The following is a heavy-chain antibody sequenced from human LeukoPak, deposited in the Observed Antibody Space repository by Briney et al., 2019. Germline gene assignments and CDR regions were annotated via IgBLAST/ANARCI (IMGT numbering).Heavy chain of an antibody. CDR1: GFTFSSYS. CDR3: ARARSYFDY. V-gene: IGHV3-21*01. CDR2: ISSSSSYI. Sequence: TGGSLRLSCAASGFTFSSYSMNWVRQAPGKGLEWVSSISSSSSYIYYADSMKGRFTISRDNAKNSLYLQMNSLRAEDTAVYYCARARSYFDYWGQGTLVTVSS. J-gene: IGHJ4*02.